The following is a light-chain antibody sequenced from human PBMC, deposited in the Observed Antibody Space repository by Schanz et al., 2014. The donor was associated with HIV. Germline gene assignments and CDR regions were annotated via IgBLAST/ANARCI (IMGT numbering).Light chain of an antibody. CDR2: EVN. V-gene: IGLV2-8*01. Sequence: QSVLTQPPSASGSPGQSVTISCTGTSSDVGGYNYVSWYQQHPGKAPKLMIYEVNKRPSGVPDRFSGSKSGNTASLTVSGLQAEDEADYYCSSYAGSNKFGVFGGGTKPTVL. J-gene: IGLJ3*02. CDR3: SSYAGSNKFGV. CDR1: SSDVGGYNY.